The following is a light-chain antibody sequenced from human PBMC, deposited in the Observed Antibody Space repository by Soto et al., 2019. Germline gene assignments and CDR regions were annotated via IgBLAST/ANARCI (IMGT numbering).Light chain of an antibody. V-gene: IGKV3-20*01. J-gene: IGKJ4*01. CDR1: QTVRNNY. CDR3: QQFSSYPLT. Sequence: EFALTQSLGTLSLSPGEKAALSCRASQTVRNNYLAWYQQKPGQAPRLLIYDASSRATGIPDRFSGGGSGTDFTLTISRLEPEDFAVYYCQQFSSYPLTFGGGTKVDIK. CDR2: DAS.